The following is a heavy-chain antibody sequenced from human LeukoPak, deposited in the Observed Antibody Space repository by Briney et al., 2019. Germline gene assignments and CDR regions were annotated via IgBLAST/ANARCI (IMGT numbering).Heavy chain of an antibody. J-gene: IGHJ3*02. CDR2: ISGSGGST. D-gene: IGHD2-2*01. V-gene: IGHV3-23*01. CDR3: APDCSSTSCYRDDAFDI. Sequence: GGSLRLSCAAPGFTFSSYAMSWVRQAPGKGLEWVSAISGSGGSTYYADSVKGRFTISRDNSKNTLYLQMNSLRAEDTAVYYCAPDCSSTSCYRDDAFDIWGQGTMATVSS. CDR1: GFTFSSYA.